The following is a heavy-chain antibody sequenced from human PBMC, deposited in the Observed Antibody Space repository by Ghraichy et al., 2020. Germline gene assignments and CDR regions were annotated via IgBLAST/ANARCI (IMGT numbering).Heavy chain of an antibody. D-gene: IGHD1-1*01. CDR2: IYYSGST. CDR3: VRLRTTMSSFDP. J-gene: IGHJ5*02. CDR1: GGSISSYY. V-gene: IGHV4-59*01. Sequence: SETLSLTCTVSGGSISSYYWSWIRQPPGKGLEWIGYIYYSGSTNYNPSLKSRVTISVDTSKNQFSLKLSSVTAADTAVYYCVRLRTTMSSFDPWGQGTLVTVSS.